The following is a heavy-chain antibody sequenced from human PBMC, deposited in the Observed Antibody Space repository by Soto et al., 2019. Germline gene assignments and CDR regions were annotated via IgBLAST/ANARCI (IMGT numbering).Heavy chain of an antibody. V-gene: IGHV4-30-4*01. Sequence: QVQLQESGPGLVKPSQTLSLTCTVSGGSISSGDYYWSWIRQPPGKGLEWIGYIYYSGSTYYNPSLKSRVTISVDTSKHQFSLKLISVTAADTAVYYCARESNCISTSCPHNNWFDPWGQGTLVTVSS. CDR1: GGSISSGDYY. D-gene: IGHD2-2*01. CDR3: ARESNCISTSCPHNNWFDP. CDR2: IYYSGST. J-gene: IGHJ5*02.